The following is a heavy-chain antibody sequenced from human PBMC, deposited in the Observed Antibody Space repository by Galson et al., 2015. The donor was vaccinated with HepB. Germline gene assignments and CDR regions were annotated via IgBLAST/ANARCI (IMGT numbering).Heavy chain of an antibody. CDR2: ISESGGGR. V-gene: IGHV3-23*01. CDR3: ARRSGSGRAFDI. Sequence: SLRLSCAASGFTFRSYAMSWVRQAPEKGLEWVSAISESGGGRYYTDSVKGRFTISRDNSENTLSLQMNSLTAEDTAAYFCARRSGSGRAFDIWGQGTMVTVSS. J-gene: IGHJ3*02. D-gene: IGHD3-10*01. CDR1: GFTFRSYA.